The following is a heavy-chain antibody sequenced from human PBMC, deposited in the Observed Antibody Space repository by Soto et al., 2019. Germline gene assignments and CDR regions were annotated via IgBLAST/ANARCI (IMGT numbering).Heavy chain of an antibody. CDR2: IMPIFRTP. CDR1: GGSFSNAA. J-gene: IGHJ6*02. Sequence: QVQLEQSGAEVKKPGSSVKVSCKASGGSFSNAAISWVRQAPGQGLEWMGGIMPIFRTPDYAQKFQGRVTXTXDXXPSTAYMELSGLRSDDTAIYYCARDKDRLQLGGNYYYILDVWGQGTTVTVSS. D-gene: IGHD5-12*01. V-gene: IGHV1-69*05. CDR3: ARDKDRLQLGGNYYYILDV.